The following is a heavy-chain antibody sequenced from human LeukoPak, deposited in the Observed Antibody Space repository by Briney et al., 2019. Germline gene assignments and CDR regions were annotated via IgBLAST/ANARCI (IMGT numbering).Heavy chain of an antibody. CDR3: ARGGRETYYYYYGMDV. CDR1: GYTFTSYG. D-gene: IGHD1-26*01. Sequence: GASVKVSCKASGYTFTSYGISWVRQAPGQGLEWMGWTSAYNGNTNYAQKLQGRVTMTTDTSTSTAYMELRSLRSDDTAVYYCARGGRETYYYYYGMDVWGQGTTVTVSS. J-gene: IGHJ6*02. V-gene: IGHV1-18*01. CDR2: TSAYNGNT.